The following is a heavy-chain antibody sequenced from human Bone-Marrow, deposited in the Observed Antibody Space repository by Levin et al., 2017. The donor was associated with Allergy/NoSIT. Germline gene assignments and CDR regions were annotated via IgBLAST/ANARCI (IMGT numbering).Heavy chain of an antibody. V-gene: IGHV4-59*01. CDR1: GGSISSYY. Sequence: SETLSLTCTVSGGSISSYYWNWIRQPPGKGLEWIGYIYYSGSTNYNPSFKSRVTISVDTSKNQFSLKLSSVTAADTAVYYCARDLRGDDVFDYWGQGTLVTVSS. CDR2: IYYSGST. D-gene: IGHD5-12*01. CDR3: ARDLRGDDVFDY. J-gene: IGHJ4*02.